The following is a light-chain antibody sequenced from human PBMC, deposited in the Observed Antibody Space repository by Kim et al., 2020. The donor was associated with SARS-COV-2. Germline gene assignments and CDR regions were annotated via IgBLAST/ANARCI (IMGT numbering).Light chain of an antibody. CDR2: GAS. CDR3: QQTYST. Sequence: DIQMTQSPSSLSASVGDRVTITCRASQSIKNYLNWYQQKPGRAPNLLIYGASNLQSGVPSRFSGGGSGTEFTLTISSLLPEDSATYYCQQTYSTFGQGTKLEIK. CDR1: QSIKNY. V-gene: IGKV1-39*01. J-gene: IGKJ2*01.